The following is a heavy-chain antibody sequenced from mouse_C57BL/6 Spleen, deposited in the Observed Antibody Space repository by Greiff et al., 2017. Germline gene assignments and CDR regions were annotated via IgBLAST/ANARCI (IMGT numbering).Heavy chain of an antibody. V-gene: IGHV14-2*01. J-gene: IGHJ4*01. CDR3: ALTTVVEGYYAMDY. Sequence: EVKVEESGAELVKPGASVKLSCTASGFNIKDYYMHWVKQRTEQGLEWIGRIDPEDGETKYAPKFQGKATITADTSSNTAYLQLSSLTSEDTAVYYCALTTVVEGYYAMDYWGQGTSVTVSS. CDR1: GFNIKDYY. D-gene: IGHD1-1*01. CDR2: IDPEDGET.